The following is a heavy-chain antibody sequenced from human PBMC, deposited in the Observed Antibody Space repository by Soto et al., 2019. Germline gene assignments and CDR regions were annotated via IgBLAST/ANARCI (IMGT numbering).Heavy chain of an antibody. CDR3: AREVGTWQSGDYYYYLDV. CDR1: GFTFSSYW. V-gene: IGHV3-7*01. J-gene: IGHJ6*03. D-gene: IGHD3-10*01. CDR2: IKGDESER. Sequence: GGSLRLSCAASGFTFSSYWMSWVRQTPGRGLAWVANIKGDESERHYVDSLKGRVTISRDNAKNSLYLQMTSLRAEDTGVYYCAREVGTWQSGDYYYYLDVWGKGTTVTVSS.